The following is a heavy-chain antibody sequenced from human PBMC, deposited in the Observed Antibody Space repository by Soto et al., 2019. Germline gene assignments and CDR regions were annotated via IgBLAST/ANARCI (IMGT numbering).Heavy chain of an antibody. CDR1: GFTFSSYA. Sequence: EVQLLESGGGSVQPGGSLTLSCAASGFTFSSYAMSWVRQAPGKGLEWVSAISASAAATYYADSVKGRFTISRDNSKNPLFLQVNSLRAEDTALYYCAKGGPYSSSSYDYWGQGTLVTVSS. CDR2: ISASAAAT. CDR3: AKGGPYSSSSYDY. V-gene: IGHV3-23*01. D-gene: IGHD6-6*01. J-gene: IGHJ4*02.